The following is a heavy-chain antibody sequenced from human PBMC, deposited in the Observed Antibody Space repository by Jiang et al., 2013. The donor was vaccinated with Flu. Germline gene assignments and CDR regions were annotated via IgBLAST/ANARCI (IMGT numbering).Heavy chain of an antibody. CDR2: VDPEDGET. Sequence: GYTFTDYYMHWVQQAPGKGLEWMGLVDPEDGETIYAEKFQGRVTITADTSTDTAYMELSSLRSEDTAVYYCAGTDCSGGSCYLDYYYYMDVWGKGTTVTVSS. D-gene: IGHD2-15*01. CDR1: GYTFTDYY. CDR3: AGTDCSGGSCYLDYYYYMDV. J-gene: IGHJ6*03. V-gene: IGHV1-69-2*01.